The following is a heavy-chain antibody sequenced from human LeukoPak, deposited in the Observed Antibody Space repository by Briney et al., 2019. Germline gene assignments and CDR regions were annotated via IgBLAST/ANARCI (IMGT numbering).Heavy chain of an antibody. D-gene: IGHD3-3*01. J-gene: IGHJ3*02. V-gene: IGHV3-48*01. CDR2: IDARSGIT. CDR1: GFSFSAYN. Sequence: PGGSLRLSCAASGFSFSAYNMNWVRQAPGKGPEWVSYIDARSGITYYADSVQGRFTLSRDNARESVFLQMDSLRVDDTAVYYCARTYDFGRGPPGDAFDNWGPGTWVIVSS. CDR3: ARTYDFGRGPPGDAFDN.